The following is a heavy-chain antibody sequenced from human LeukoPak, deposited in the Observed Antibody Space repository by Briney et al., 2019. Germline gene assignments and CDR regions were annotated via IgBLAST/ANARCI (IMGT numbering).Heavy chain of an antibody. CDR3: ARGYSGYDPTYFDY. CDR2: IYYSGST. J-gene: IGHJ4*02. Sequence: SETLSLTCAVSGGSISSYYWSWIRQPPGKGLEWIGYIYYSGSTKDNPSLKSRVTISLDTSENQFSLKLTSVTAADTAVYYCARGYSGYDPTYFDYWGQGTLVTVSS. D-gene: IGHD5-12*01. CDR1: GGSISSYY. V-gene: IGHV4-59*01.